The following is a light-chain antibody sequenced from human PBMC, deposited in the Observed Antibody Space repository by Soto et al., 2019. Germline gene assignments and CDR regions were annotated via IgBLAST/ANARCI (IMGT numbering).Light chain of an antibody. CDR2: EGS. J-gene: IGLJ2*01. V-gene: IGLV2-23*01. CDR3: CSYAGSSTLV. CDR1: SSDVGSYSL. Sequence: QSALTQPASVSGSPGPSITISCTGTSSDVGSYSLVSWYQQYPGKAPKLMIYEGSKRPSGVSNRFSGSKSGNTASLTISGLQAEDEADYYCCSYAGSSTLVFGGGTKLTVL.